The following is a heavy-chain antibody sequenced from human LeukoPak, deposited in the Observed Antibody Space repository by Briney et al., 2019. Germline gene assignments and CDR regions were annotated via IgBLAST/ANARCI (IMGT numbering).Heavy chain of an antibody. V-gene: IGHV1-69*13. Sequence: SVKVSCKASGYTFTSYYMHWVRQAPGQGLEWMGGIIPIFGTANYAQKFQGRVTITADESTSTAYMELSSLRSEDTAVYYCARGGYSNDYWGQGTLVTVSS. J-gene: IGHJ4*02. D-gene: IGHD2-21*01. CDR3: ARGGYSNDY. CDR2: IIPIFGTA. CDR1: GYTFTSYY.